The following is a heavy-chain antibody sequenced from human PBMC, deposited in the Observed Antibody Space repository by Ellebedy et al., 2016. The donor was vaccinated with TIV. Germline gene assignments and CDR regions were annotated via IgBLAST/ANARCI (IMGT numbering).Heavy chain of an antibody. Sequence: SVKVSCXASGGTFSSYAISWVRQAPGQGLEWMGGIIPIFGTANYAQKFQGRVTITADESTSTAYMELSSLRSEDTAVYYCARDGTAYSSSYDYYYYGMDVWGQGTTVTVSS. J-gene: IGHJ6*02. CDR2: IIPIFGTA. D-gene: IGHD6-6*01. V-gene: IGHV1-69*13. CDR3: ARDGTAYSSSYDYYYYGMDV. CDR1: GGTFSSYA.